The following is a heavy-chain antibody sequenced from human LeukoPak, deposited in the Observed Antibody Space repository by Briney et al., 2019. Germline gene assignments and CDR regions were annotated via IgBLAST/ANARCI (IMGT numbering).Heavy chain of an antibody. J-gene: IGHJ5*02. CDR2: TSSSSSYI. CDR3: ARDWVTGTTPGP. CDR1: GFTFSSYS. V-gene: IGHV3-21*01. D-gene: IGHD1-7*01. Sequence: GGSLRLSCAASGFTFSSYSMNWVRQAPGKGLEWVSSTSSSSSYIYYADSVKGRFTISRDNAKNSLYLQMNSLRAEDTAVYYCARDWVTGTTPGPWGQGTLVTVSS.